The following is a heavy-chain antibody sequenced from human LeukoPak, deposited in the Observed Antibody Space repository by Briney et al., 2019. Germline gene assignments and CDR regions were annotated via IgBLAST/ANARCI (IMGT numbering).Heavy chain of an antibody. D-gene: IGHD6-6*01. Sequence: RPGGSLRLSCAASGFTFSDYYMSWIRQAPGKGLEWVSYISSSGSTIYYADSVKGRFTISRDNAKNSLYLQMNSLRAEDTAVYYCAKDSSSGAYYYYGMDVWGQGTTVTVSS. CDR2: ISSSGSTI. CDR1: GFTFSDYY. CDR3: AKDSSSGAYYYYGMDV. V-gene: IGHV3-11*01. J-gene: IGHJ6*02.